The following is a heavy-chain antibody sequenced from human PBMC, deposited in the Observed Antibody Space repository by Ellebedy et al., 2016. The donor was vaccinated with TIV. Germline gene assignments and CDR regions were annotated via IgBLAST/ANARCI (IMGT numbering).Heavy chain of an antibody. V-gene: IGHV3-7*03. CDR3: ARVVGGSSSL. Sequence: GESLKISCAASGFTLSSYWMSWVRQAPGKGLEWVANMNQDGSEKYYVDSVKGRFSISRDNAKNSLYLQMNSLRAEDTAVYYCARVVGGSSSLWGQGTLVTVSS. CDR2: MNQDGSEK. CDR1: GFTLSSYW. J-gene: IGHJ4*02. D-gene: IGHD6-13*01.